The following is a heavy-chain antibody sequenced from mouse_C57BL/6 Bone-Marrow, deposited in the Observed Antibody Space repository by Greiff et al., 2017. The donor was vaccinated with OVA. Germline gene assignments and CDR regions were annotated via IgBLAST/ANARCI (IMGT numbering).Heavy chain of an antibody. CDR2: ISSGGGYI. V-gene: IGHV5-9-1*02. Sequence: EVQVVESGAGLVKPGGSLKLSCAASGFTFSSYAMSWVRQTPEQGLEWVGYISSGGGYIYYADNVKGRFTLSRDNARNTLYLQMSSLKSEDTAMYYSTRELGYDDDAFDYWGQGTTLTVSS. D-gene: IGHD2-4*01. J-gene: IGHJ2*01. CDR1: GFTFSSYA. CDR3: TRELGYDDDAFDY.